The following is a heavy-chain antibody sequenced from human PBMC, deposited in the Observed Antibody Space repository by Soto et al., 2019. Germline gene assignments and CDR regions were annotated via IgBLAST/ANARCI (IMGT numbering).Heavy chain of an antibody. V-gene: IGHV3-30-3*01. Sequence: QVQLVQSGGGVVQAGNSLRLSCTASGLPFTSSSFHWVRQAPGKGLEWVAVISENGDRQYSTESVRGRFLISRDSSKNTVYLQMNSLRPEDTGVYLCERRLATTVSALGYWGQGALVTVSS. CDR3: ERRLATTVSALGY. D-gene: IGHD4-17*01. CDR1: GLPFTSSS. J-gene: IGHJ4*02. CDR2: ISENGDRQ.